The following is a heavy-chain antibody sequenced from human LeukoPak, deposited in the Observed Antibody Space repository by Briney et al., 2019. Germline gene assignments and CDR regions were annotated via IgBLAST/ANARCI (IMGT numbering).Heavy chain of an antibody. CDR2: IIPILGTA. CDR1: GGTFSSYA. D-gene: IGHD2-2*01. V-gene: IGHV1-69*13. Sequence: SVKVSCKASGGTFSSYAISWVRQAPGQGLEWMGGIIPILGTANYAQKFQGRVTITADESTSTAYMELSSLRSEDTAVYYCARSVVVVPAATGAEYFQHWGQGTLVTVSS. J-gene: IGHJ1*01. CDR3: ARSVVVVPAATGAEYFQH.